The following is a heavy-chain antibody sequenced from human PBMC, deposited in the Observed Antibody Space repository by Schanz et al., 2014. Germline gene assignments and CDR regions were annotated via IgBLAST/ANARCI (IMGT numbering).Heavy chain of an antibody. V-gene: IGHV3-33*08. D-gene: IGHD1-26*01. Sequence: QVQLVDSGGGLVQPGGSLRLSCAASGFTFSSYAMSWVRQAPGKGLEWVAVIWYDGSNKYYADSVKGRFTISRDNSKNTLFLQMNSLRAEDTAVYYCARDHTTESYYSAGPPIDYWGQGTLLTVSS. CDR3: ARDHTTESYYSAGPPIDY. CDR1: GFTFSSYA. J-gene: IGHJ4*02. CDR2: IWYDGSNK.